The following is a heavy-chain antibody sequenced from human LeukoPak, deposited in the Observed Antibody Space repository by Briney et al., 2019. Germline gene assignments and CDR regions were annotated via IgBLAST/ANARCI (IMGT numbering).Heavy chain of an antibody. V-gene: IGHV3-66*02. CDR3: ARSTCSGGTCHGEGFDY. D-gene: IGHD2-15*01. CDR1: GFTVSSNY. J-gene: IGHJ4*02. CDR2: IYSSGST. Sequence: GGSLRLSCVASGFTVSSNYMSWVRQAPGKGLEWVSVIYSSGSTYYAGSVKGRFTISRDNSKNTLYLQTNSLRAEDTAVYYCARSTCSGGTCHGEGFDYWGQGTLVTVSS.